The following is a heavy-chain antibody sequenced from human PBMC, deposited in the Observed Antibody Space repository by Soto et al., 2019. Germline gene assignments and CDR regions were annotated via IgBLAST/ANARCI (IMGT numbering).Heavy chain of an antibody. D-gene: IGHD4-17*01. V-gene: IGHV1-18*01. CDR1: GYSFIDYG. CDR3: AGSSSDYGDEEFYHL. Sequence: ASVKVSCKASGYSFIDYGISWVRQAPGQGLEWMGWISGYNGNTNYAQKFQGRVTMTTDASTSTAYMELRSLRSDDTTVYYCAGSSSDYGDEEFYHLWGQGTLVTVSS. J-gene: IGHJ1*01. CDR2: ISGYNGNT.